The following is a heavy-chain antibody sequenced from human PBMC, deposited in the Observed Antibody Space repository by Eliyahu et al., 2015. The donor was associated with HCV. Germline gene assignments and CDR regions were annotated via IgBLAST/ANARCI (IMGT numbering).Heavy chain of an antibody. Sequence: QLQLQESGPGLEKPSETLSLTCTVSXGXIXSSXXSWNWIRQPPSKGLEWIGXISYXGTTYYNPSLKSRVTISVDTSKNQFSLKLSSVTAADTAVYYCARLHSSTDFWSPSWGQGTLVTVSS. V-gene: IGHV4-39*01. D-gene: IGHD3-3*01. J-gene: IGHJ4*02. CDR3: ARLHSSTDFWSPS. CDR1: XGXIXSSXXS. CDR2: ISYXGTT.